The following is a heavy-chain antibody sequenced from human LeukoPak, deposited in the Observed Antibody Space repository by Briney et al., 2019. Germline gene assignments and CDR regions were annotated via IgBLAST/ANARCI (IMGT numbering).Heavy chain of an antibody. CDR2: IYYSGST. V-gene: IGHV4-39*07. CDR1: GGSTSSSSYY. CDR3: ARRDYYMDV. Sequence: SETLSLTCTVSGGSTSSSSYYWGWIRQPPGKGLEWIGSIYYSGSTYYNPSLKSRVTISVDTSKNQFSLKLSSVTAADTAVYYCARRDYYMDVWGKGTTVTISS. J-gene: IGHJ6*03.